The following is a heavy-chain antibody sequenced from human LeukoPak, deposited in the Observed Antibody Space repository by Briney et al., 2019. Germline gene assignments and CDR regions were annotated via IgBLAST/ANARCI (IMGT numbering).Heavy chain of an antibody. D-gene: IGHD3-10*01. Sequence: PGGSLRLSCAASGFTFSSYEMNWVRQAPGKGLEWVSYISSSGSTIYYADSVKGRFTISRDNAKNSLYLQMNSLRAEDTAVYYCARATNMVRGDYYFDYWGQGTLVTVSS. J-gene: IGHJ4*02. CDR3: ARATNMVRGDYYFDY. V-gene: IGHV3-48*03. CDR1: GFTFSSYE. CDR2: ISSSGSTI.